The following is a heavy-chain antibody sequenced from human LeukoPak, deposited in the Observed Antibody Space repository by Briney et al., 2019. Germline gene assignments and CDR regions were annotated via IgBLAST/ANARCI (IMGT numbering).Heavy chain of an antibody. D-gene: IGHD3-22*01. V-gene: IGHV1-2*02. J-gene: IGHJ4*02. Sequence: ASVKVSCKASGYTFTGYYMHWVRQAPGQGHEWMGGINPNSGGTNYAQKFQGRVTMTRDTSNSTAYMELSRLRSDDTAVYYCARTSAAIDYYDSSGYQDYWGQGTLVSVSS. CDR2: INPNSGGT. CDR3: ARTSAAIDYYDSSGYQDY. CDR1: GYTFTGYY.